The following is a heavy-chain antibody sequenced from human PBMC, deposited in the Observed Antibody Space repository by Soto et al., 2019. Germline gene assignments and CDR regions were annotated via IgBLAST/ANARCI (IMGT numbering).Heavy chain of an antibody. CDR2: IWYDGSNK. CDR3: ARSSSGWSDY. V-gene: IGHV3-33*01. J-gene: IGHJ4*02. CDR1: GFTFSSYG. Sequence: QVQLVESGGGVVQPGRSLRLSCAASGFTFSSYGMHWVRQAPGKGLEWVAVIWYDGSNKYYADSVKGRFTISRDNSKNPLYLQMNSLRAEDTAVYYCARSSSGWSDYWGQGTLVTVSS. D-gene: IGHD6-19*01.